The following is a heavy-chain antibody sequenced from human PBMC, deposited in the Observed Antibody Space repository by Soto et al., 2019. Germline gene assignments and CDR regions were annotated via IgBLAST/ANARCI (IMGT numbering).Heavy chain of an antibody. CDR2: IYYSGST. Sequence: PSETLSLTCTVSGGSISSGGYYWSWIRQHPGKGLEWIGYIYYSGSTNYNPSLKSRVTISVDTSKNQFSLKLSSATAADTAVYYCARVGYSSSSYFDYWGQGTLVTVSS. J-gene: IGHJ4*02. CDR1: GGSISSGGYY. D-gene: IGHD6-6*01. V-gene: IGHV4-61*08. CDR3: ARVGYSSSSYFDY.